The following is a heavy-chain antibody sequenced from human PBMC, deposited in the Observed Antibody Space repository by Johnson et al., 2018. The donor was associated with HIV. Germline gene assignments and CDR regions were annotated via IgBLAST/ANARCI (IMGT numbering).Heavy chain of an antibody. CDR3: AREGRRDAFDI. CDR2: ISYDRSNK. V-gene: IGHV3-30-3*01. Sequence: QVQLVESGGGVVQPGRSLRLSCAASGFTFSSYAMHWVRQAPGKGLEWVAVISYDRSNKYSADSVKGRFTISRDNSKNTLYLQMNSLRAEDTSVYYWAREGRRDAFDIWGQGTMVTVSS. CDR1: GFTFSSYA. J-gene: IGHJ3*02.